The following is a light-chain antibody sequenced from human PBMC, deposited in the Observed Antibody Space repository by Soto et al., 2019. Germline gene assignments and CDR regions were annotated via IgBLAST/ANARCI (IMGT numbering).Light chain of an antibody. V-gene: IGKV1-17*01. Sequence: DIQMTQSPSSLSASVGDRVTITCRASQGISNDLGWYQQKPGQAPKRLIYAASSLHSGVPSRFSGSGSGTEFTLTISSLEPEDFATYYCLQHNSYPLTFGQGTKVEIK. CDR1: QGISND. J-gene: IGKJ1*01. CDR3: LQHNSYPLT. CDR2: AAS.